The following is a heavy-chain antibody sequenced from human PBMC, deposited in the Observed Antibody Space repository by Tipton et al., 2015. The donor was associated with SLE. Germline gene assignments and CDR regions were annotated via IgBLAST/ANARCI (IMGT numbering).Heavy chain of an antibody. Sequence: TLSLTCAVSGYSISSGYYWGWIRQPPGKGLEWIGSIYYSGSTYYNPSLKSRVTMSVDTSKNQFSLKLSSVTAADTAVYYCARDPLGDDAFDIWGQGTMVTVSS. CDR2: IYYSGST. CDR3: ARDPLGDDAFDI. D-gene: IGHD2-21*01. CDR1: GYSISSGYY. J-gene: IGHJ3*02. V-gene: IGHV4-38-2*02.